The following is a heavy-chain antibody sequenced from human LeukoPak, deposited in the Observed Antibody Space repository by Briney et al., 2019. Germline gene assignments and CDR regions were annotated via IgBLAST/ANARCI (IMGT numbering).Heavy chain of an antibody. CDR1: GFTFSSYS. V-gene: IGHV3-21*01. CDR3: ARDYCSGGSCYSGFDP. D-gene: IGHD2-15*01. Sequence: PGGSLRLSCAASGFTFSSYSMNWVRQAPGKGLEWVSSISSSSSYIYYADSVKGRFTISRDNAKNSLYLQMTSLRAEDTAVYYCARDYCSGGSCYSGFDPWGQGTLVTVSS. J-gene: IGHJ5*02. CDR2: ISSSSSYI.